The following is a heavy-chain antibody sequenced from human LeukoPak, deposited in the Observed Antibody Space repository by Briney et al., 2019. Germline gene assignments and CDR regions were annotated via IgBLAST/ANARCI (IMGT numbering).Heavy chain of an antibody. D-gene: IGHD6-13*01. J-gene: IGHJ4*02. CDR3: ARDSIKDSSYHY. CDR1: GFTFSNYA. CDR2: IYSGDNT. V-gene: IGHV3-66*01. Sequence: GGSLRLSCAASGFTFSNYAMSWVRQAPGKGLEWVSVIYSGDNTYYADSVKGRFTISRDNSKNTLYLQMNSLRAEDTAVYYCARDSIKDSSYHYWGQGTLVTVSS.